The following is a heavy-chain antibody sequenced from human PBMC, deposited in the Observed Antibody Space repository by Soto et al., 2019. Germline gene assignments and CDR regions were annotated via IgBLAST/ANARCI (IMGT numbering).Heavy chain of an antibody. CDR2: ISSSSSYT. V-gene: IGHV3-11*06. CDR1: GFTFSDYY. Sequence: QVQLVESGGGLVKPGGSLRLSCAASGFTFSDYYMSWIRQAPGKGLEWVSYISSSSSYTNYADSVKGRFTISRDNAKNSLYLQMNSLRAEDTAVYYCARAVDTAMVSVSYYYYGMDAWGQGTTVTVSS. D-gene: IGHD5-18*01. J-gene: IGHJ6*02. CDR3: ARAVDTAMVSVSYYYYGMDA.